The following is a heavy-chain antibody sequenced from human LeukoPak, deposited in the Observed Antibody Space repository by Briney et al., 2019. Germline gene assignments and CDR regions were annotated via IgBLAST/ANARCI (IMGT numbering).Heavy chain of an antibody. V-gene: IGHV4-34*01. CDR2: SSHTGDIT. J-gene: IGHJ4*02. CDR1: GGSFSNYY. D-gene: IGHD1-1*01. CDR3: ARVPDVTARPCDI. Sequence: SETLSLTCAVCGGSFSNYYWTWIRQTPGRGHEWIGESSHTGDITNYNPSLKSRATISVDSSKKQFSLKVTSVTAADTGIYYCARVPDVTARPCDIWGPGTVVTVSS.